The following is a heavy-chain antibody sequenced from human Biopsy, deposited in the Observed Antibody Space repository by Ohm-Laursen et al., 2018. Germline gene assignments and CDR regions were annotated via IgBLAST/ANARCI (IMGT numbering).Heavy chain of an antibody. Sequence: VKISCKASGYTFAGYYLHWVRQAPGHGLEWMGGNIPILGTGNYAQKFQDRVTVAADTSTSTATTELRSLRSDDTAVYYCATKLTGYFHHWGQGTLVIVSS. CDR1: GYTFAGYY. CDR2: NIPILGTG. CDR3: ATKLTGYFHH. D-gene: IGHD3-9*01. J-gene: IGHJ1*01. V-gene: IGHV1-69*13.